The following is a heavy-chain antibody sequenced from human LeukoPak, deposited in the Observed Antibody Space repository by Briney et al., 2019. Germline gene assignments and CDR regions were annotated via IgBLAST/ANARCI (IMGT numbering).Heavy chain of an antibody. CDR2: IDWKGGTS. D-gene: IGHD2-8*02. V-gene: IGHV3-9*01. CDR3: VRGQARDTTPAGWCSHLDR. Sequence: PGRSLRLSCAASGFTFGNHVMHWVRQAPGKRLEWVSAIDWKGGTSAYAASVKGRFTISRDDAKSILYLQMNSLRPEDTAFYLCVRGQARDTTPAGWCSHLDRWGLGTLVTVSS. CDR1: GFTFGNHV. J-gene: IGHJ5*02.